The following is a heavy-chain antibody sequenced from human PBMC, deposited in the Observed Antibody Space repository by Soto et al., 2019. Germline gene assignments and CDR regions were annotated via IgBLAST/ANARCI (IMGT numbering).Heavy chain of an antibody. CDR1: GGSISTDNW. Sequence: QVQLEESGPGLVKPSGTLSLTCAVSGGSISTDNWWSWVRQPPGKGLEWVGEIYHSGSTNYNPSLKSRLTISIDKSKDQFSLDVRSVTAADTAVYYCARGGRWLFYYWGQGTLVTVSS. J-gene: IGHJ4*02. V-gene: IGHV4-4*02. CDR3: ARGGRWLFYY. D-gene: IGHD5-12*01. CDR2: IYHSGST.